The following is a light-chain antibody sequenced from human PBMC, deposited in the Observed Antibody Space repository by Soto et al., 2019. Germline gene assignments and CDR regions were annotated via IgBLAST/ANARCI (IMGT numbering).Light chain of an antibody. J-gene: IGKJ1*01. V-gene: IGKV3-20*01. CDR2: GAS. CDR1: QSVSSY. CDR3: QQYGSSSVT. Sequence: EIVLTQSPGTLSLSPGERATLSCRASQSVSSYLAWYQQKPGQAPRLLIYGASSRATGIPDRFSSSGSGTVFTLTISRLEPEDFAVYYCQQYGSSSVTFGQGTKVDIK.